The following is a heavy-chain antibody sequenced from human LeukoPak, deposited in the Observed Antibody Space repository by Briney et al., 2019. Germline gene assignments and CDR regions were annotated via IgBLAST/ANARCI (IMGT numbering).Heavy chain of an antibody. V-gene: IGHV3-23*01. CDR2: ISVSGNT. CDR1: GFTLSSYA. J-gene: IGHJ4*02. CDR3: ARDPDVGGSGTTSIH. Sequence: PGGSLRLSCAASGFTLSSYAMSWVRQGPGKGLEWVSAISVSGNTYHADSVKGRFTISRDSYKNTLYLQMNSLRAEDAAVYYCARDPDVGGSGTTSIHWGQGTLVTVSS. D-gene: IGHD3-10*01.